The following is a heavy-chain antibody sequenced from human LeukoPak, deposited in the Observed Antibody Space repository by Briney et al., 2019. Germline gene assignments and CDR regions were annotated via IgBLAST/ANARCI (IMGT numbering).Heavy chain of an antibody. V-gene: IGHV4-38-2*02. Sequence: SETLSLTCTVSGYSISSGYYWGWIRQPPGKGLEWIGSIYHSGSTYYNPSLKSRVTISVDTSKNRFSLKLSSVTAADTAVYYCARDGYDSSGYYRHDAFDIWGQGTMVTVSS. CDR1: GYSISSGYY. CDR3: ARDGYDSSGYYRHDAFDI. D-gene: IGHD3-22*01. CDR2: IYHSGST. J-gene: IGHJ3*02.